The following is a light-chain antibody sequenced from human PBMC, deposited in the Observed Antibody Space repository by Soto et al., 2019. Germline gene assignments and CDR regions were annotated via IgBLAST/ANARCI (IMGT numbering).Light chain of an antibody. CDR1: QSVRSY. CDR2: DAS. Sequence: EIVLTQSPATLSLSPGERATLSCRTSQSVRSYLVWYQQKPGQAPRLLIYDASNRATGIPARFSGSGSGTDFTLTISSLEPEDFAVYYCQHRAIWPITFGGGTKVEIK. CDR3: QHRAIWPIT. V-gene: IGKV3-11*01. J-gene: IGKJ4*01.